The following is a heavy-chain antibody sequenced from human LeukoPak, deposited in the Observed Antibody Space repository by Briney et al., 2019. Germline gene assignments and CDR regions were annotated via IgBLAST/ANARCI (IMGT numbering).Heavy chain of an antibody. V-gene: IGHV1-18*01. CDR1: GYTFTNYG. CDR3: ARGGHYYDFDY. CDR2: ISTYNGDT. J-gene: IGHJ4*02. D-gene: IGHD3-3*01. Sequence: ASVKVFCKAAGYTFTNYGISWVRQAPGQGLEWMGWISTYNGDTKYPQTLQGRVTMTTHTSTSTAYMELGSLRSDDTAVYFCARGGHYYDFDYWGQGTLVTVSS.